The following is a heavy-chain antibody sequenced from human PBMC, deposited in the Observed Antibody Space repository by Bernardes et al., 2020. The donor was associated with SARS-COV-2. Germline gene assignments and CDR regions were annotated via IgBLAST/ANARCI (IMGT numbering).Heavy chain of an antibody. V-gene: IGHV3-23*01. Sequence: GGSLRLSCAASGFTFSSYAMSWVRQAPGKGLEWVSAISGSGGSTYYADSVKGRFTISRDNSKNTLYLQMNSLRAEDTAVYYCAKELKPPWYDSSGYYYPDAFDIWGQGTMVTVSS. J-gene: IGHJ3*02. CDR2: ISGSGGST. CDR3: AKELKPPWYDSSGYYYPDAFDI. D-gene: IGHD3-22*01. CDR1: GFTFSSYA.